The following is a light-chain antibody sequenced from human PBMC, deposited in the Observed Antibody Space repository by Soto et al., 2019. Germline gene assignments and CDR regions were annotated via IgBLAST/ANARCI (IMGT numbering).Light chain of an antibody. Sequence: EIVMTQSPATLSVSPGERATLSCRASQSVSSNLAWYQQKPGQAPRLLIYGASTRATGIPARFSGSGSGTEFTLTISSLQPDDFATFYCQQYDRFPYTFGQGTKLEIK. CDR2: GAS. CDR1: QSVSSN. CDR3: QQYDRFPYT. J-gene: IGKJ2*01. V-gene: IGKV3-15*01.